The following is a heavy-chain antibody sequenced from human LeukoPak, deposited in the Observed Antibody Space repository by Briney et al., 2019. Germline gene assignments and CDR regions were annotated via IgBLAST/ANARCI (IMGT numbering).Heavy chain of an antibody. CDR3: ARSSYSSSSSV. V-gene: IGHV3-23*01. D-gene: IGHD6-6*01. Sequence: GGSLRLSCAVSGFTFSSYAMSWVRQAPGKGLEWVSGISGSGGSTYYADSVKGRFTISRDNSKNTLYLQMNSLRAEDTAVYYCARSSYSSSSSVWGQGTMVTVSS. J-gene: IGHJ3*01. CDR2: ISGSGGST. CDR1: GFTFSSYA.